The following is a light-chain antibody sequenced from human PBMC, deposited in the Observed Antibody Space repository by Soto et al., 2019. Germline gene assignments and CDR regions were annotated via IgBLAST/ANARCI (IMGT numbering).Light chain of an antibody. Sequence: QSALTQPASVSGSLGQSITISCTGTRSDIGTYDLVSWYQQHPGKAPQLMIYDVTNRPSGVSNRFSGSKSGNTASLTISGLQAEDEADYYCTSYTTSSTVVIGGGTKL. CDR2: DVT. CDR3: TSYTTSSTVV. J-gene: IGLJ2*01. V-gene: IGLV2-14*03. CDR1: RSDIGTYDL.